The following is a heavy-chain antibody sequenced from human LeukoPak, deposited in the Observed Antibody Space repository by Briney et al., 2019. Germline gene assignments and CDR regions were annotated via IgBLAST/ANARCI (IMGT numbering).Heavy chain of an antibody. V-gene: IGHV3-30*18. CDR2: ISYDGSNK. J-gene: IGHJ5*02. CDR3: AKDVSGVVVAATVTVESWFDP. D-gene: IGHD2-15*01. Sequence: GRSLRLSCAASGFTFSGFGLHWVRQAPGKGLEWVALISYDGSNKYYADSVKGRFTISRDNSKNTLYLQMNSLRAEDTAVYYCAKDVSGVVVAATVTVESWFDPWGQGTLVTVSS. CDR1: GFTFSGFG.